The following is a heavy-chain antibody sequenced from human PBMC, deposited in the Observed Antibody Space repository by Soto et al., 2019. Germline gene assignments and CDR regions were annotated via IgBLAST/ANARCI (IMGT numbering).Heavy chain of an antibody. CDR1: GFTFSSYA. D-gene: IGHD7-27*01. V-gene: IGHV3-23*01. Sequence: GGSLRLSCAASGFTFSSYAMNWVRQSPGKWLEWVSVITGSGGTTYYADSVKGRFTISRDNSKNTLYLQMNSLRADDTAIYYCARDPKTSGGQHWAFNYFDSWGQGXLVTVSS. CDR3: ARDPKTSGGQHWAFNYFDS. CDR2: ITGSGGTT. J-gene: IGHJ4*02.